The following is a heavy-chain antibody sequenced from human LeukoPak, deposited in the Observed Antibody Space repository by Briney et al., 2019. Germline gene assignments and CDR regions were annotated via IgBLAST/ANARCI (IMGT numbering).Heavy chain of an antibody. J-gene: IGHJ6*03. CDR2: IKQDGSEK. CDR3: ARVGLWGRYYYYMDV. V-gene: IGHV3-7*01. Sequence: GGSLRLSCAASGFTFSSYWVSWVRQAPGKGLEWVANIKQDGSEKYYVDSVKGRFTISRDNAKNSLYLQMNSLRAEDTAVYYCARVGLWGRYYYYMDVWGKGTTVTVSS. CDR1: GFTFSSYW. D-gene: IGHD7-27*01.